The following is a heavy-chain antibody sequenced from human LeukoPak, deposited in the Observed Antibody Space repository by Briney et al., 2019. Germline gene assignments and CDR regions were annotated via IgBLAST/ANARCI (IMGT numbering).Heavy chain of an antibody. CDR1: GFTFSNYG. CDR2: ISYDGSNK. CDR3: AKDRVWPTARYYFDY. Sequence: GGSLRLSCAASGFTFSNYGMHWVRQAPGKGLEWVAVISYDGSNKYYADSVKGRFTISRDNSKNTLYLQMNSLRAEDTAVYYCAKDRVWPTARYYFDYWGQGTLVTVSS. J-gene: IGHJ4*02. V-gene: IGHV3-30*18. D-gene: IGHD3-16*01.